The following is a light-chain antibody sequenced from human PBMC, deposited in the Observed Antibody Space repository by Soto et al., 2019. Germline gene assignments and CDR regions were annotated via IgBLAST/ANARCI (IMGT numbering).Light chain of an antibody. V-gene: IGKV1-9*01. CDR2: GAS. Sequence: DIPLTQSPSFLSASVGDRVTITCRASQGISSNLAWYQLKPGKAPNLLIYGASTLQIGVPSRFSGSGSGTEFTLTISSLQPEDFATYYCQQLNSYPRTFGQGTKLEIK. CDR1: QGISSN. J-gene: IGKJ2*01. CDR3: QQLNSYPRT.